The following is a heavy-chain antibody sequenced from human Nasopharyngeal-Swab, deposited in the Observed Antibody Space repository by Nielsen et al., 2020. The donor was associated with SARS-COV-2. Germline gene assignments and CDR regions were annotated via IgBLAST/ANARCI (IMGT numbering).Heavy chain of an antibody. D-gene: IGHD3-3*01. CDR1: GGSISSYY. CDR2: IYYSGST. V-gene: IGHV4-59*13. CDR3: ARAQPLTIFGVVGWCDP. J-gene: IGHJ5*02. Sequence: SETLSPTCTVPGGSISSYYWSWIRQPPGKGLEWIGYIYYSGSTNYNPSLKSRVTISVDTSKNQFSLKLSSVTAADTAVYYCARAQPLTIFGVVGWCDPWGQGTLIGVSS.